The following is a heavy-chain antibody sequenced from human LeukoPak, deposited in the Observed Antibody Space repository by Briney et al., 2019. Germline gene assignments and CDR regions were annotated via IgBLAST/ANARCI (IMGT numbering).Heavy chain of an antibody. Sequence: LPGGSLRLSCAASGFTFSSYAMHWVRQAPGKGLEYVSAISSNGGSTYYANSVKGRFTISRDNSKNTLYLQMGSLRAEDMAVYYCASTTTVVQSYYYYMDVWGKGTTVTVSS. V-gene: IGHV3-64*01. CDR2: ISSNGGST. J-gene: IGHJ6*03. CDR1: GFTFSSYA. CDR3: ASTTTVVQSYYYYMDV. D-gene: IGHD4-23*01.